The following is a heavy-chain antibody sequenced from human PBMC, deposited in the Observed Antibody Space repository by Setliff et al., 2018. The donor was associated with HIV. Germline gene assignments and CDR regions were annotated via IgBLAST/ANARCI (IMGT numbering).Heavy chain of an antibody. Sequence: ASVKVSCKASGYTFTSYAMNWVRQAPGQGLEWMGWINTNTGNPTYAQGFTGRFVFSLDTSVSTAYLQISSLKAEDTAVYYCARGGRVYAIWTGYHHYYYYYMDVWGKGTTVTVSS. D-gene: IGHD3-9*01. J-gene: IGHJ6*03. CDR1: GYTFTSYA. V-gene: IGHV7-4-1*02. CDR2: INTNTGNP. CDR3: ARGGRVYAIWTGYHHYYYYYMDV.